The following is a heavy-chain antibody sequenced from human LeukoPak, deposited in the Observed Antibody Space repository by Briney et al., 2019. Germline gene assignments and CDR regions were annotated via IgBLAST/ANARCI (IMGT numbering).Heavy chain of an antibody. V-gene: IGHV3-48*01. J-gene: IGHJ4*02. D-gene: IGHD1-1*01. Sequence: GGSLRLSCTASGFPFIEYSMNWVRQVPGKGLEWIAYIWIDSGNTKYADSVRGRFTISPDKTKNSLYVQMNSLRVEDTAVYYCARDHNYAFDNWGQGTLVSVAS. CDR2: IWIDSGNT. CDR1: GFPFIEYS. CDR3: ARDHNYAFDN.